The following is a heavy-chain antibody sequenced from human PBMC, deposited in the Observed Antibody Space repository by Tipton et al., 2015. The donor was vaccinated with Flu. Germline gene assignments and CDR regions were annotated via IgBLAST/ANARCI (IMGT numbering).Heavy chain of an antibody. Sequence: LRLSCTVSGGSMRSYYWSWIRQPAGKGLEWIGRFYTSGSTNYHPSLKSRVTMSVDTSKNQFSLRLTSVTAADTAVYYCARGSGSGTYVVFDYWGQGTLVVVSS. CDR1: GGSMRSYY. J-gene: IGHJ4*02. V-gene: IGHV4-4*07. CDR2: FYTSGST. D-gene: IGHD3-10*01. CDR3: ARGSGSGTYVVFDY.